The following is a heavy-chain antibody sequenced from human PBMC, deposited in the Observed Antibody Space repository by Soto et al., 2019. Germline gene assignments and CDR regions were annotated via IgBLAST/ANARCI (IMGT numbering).Heavy chain of an antibody. V-gene: IGHV3-48*03. J-gene: IGHJ4*02. D-gene: IGHD1-20*01. CDR3: ARGYDAGCHFGY. CDR2: IQNHGYST. Sequence: EVQLVESGGGLVQPGGSLRLSREASGFTFSRDEMNWVRQAPGKGLEWIAYIQNHGYSTHYADSVKGRFTISRDNAKNTLYLQMSSLTAEDTAIYYCARGYDAGCHFGYWGQGVLVTVSS. CDR1: GFTFSRDE.